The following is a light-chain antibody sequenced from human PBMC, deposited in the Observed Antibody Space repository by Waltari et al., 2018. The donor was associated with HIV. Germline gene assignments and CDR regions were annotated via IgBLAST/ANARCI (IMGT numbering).Light chain of an antibody. CDR1: QNITTD. CDR2: GSS. J-gene: IGKJ5*01. V-gene: IGKV1-39*01. Sequence: DIQMNQSPSSLPASVGDRVTITSRVNQNITTDLNWYQQKTGKAPKLLIYGSSSLQSGVPSRFSGSGSGTDFTLTLSSLQPEDFATYYGQQSYTTPPVTFGQGTRLVNK. CDR3: QQSYTTPPVT.